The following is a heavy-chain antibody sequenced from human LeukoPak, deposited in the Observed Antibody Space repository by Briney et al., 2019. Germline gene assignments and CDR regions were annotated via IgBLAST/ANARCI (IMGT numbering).Heavy chain of an antibody. J-gene: IGHJ4*02. CDR1: GFAFNTYA. CDR3: ARVSAAVNY. V-gene: IGHV3-7*01. CDR2: IKQDGSDK. Sequence: GGSLRLSCAASGFAFNTYAMHWVRQAPGRGLEWVANIKQDGSDKYYVDSVKGRFTISRDNAKNSLYLQMNSLRAEDTAVYYCARVSAAVNYWGQGTLVTVSS. D-gene: IGHD2-15*01.